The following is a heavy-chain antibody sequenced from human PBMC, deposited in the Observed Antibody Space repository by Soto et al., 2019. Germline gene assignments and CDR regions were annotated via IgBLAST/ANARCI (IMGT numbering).Heavy chain of an antibody. J-gene: IGHJ4*02. D-gene: IGHD3-22*01. CDR2: ISYDGSNK. V-gene: IGHV3-30*18. CDR1: GFTFSTYG. Sequence: PGGSLRLSCAASGFTFSTYGMHWVRQAPGKGLEWVAVISYDGSNKYYADSVKGRFTISRDNSKNTLYLQMSSLRAEDTAVYYCAKGFSMIVVVAILGYFDYWGQGTLVTVSS. CDR3: AKGFSMIVVVAILGYFDY.